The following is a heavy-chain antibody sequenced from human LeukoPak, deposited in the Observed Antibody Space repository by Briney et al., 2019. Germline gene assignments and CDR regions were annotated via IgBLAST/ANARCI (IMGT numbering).Heavy chain of an antibody. CDR3: ATPPTVTRNY. CDR1: GFTFSSYG. V-gene: IGHV3-30*02. CDR2: IRYDGSNK. Sequence: GRSLRLSCAAAGFTFSSYGMHWVRQAPGKVLEWVAFIRYDGSNKYYADSVKGRFTISRDNSKNTLYLQMNSLRAEDTAVYYCATPPTVTRNYWGQGILVTVSS. J-gene: IGHJ4*02. D-gene: IGHD4-17*01.